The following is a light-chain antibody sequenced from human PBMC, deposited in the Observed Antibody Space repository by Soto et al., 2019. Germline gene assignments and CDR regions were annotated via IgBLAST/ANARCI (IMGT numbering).Light chain of an antibody. CDR2: GAS. CDR3: QQYNNWPPYT. Sequence: EIVLTQSPGTLSLSPGERATLSCRTSQSVNSNLVWYQQKPGQAPRLLIYGASTRATGVPARFSGSGSGTEFTLTITSLQSEDFAIYYCQQYNNWPPYTFGQGTKVDI. V-gene: IGKV3-15*01. CDR1: QSVNSN. J-gene: IGKJ2*01.